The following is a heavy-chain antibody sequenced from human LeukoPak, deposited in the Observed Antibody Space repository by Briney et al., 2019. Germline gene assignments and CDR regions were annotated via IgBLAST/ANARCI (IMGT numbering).Heavy chain of an antibody. CDR3: ARGEDILVPLDF. CDR1: GYTFTDYY. V-gene: IGHV1-2*02. Sequence: ASVKVSCRTSGYTFTDYYMHWVRRAPGQGLEWLRWINPNSGDTNCAQKFQGRVTTTRATSISTAYMELSRLRSDDTAVYYCARGEDILVPLDFWGQGTLVTVSS. D-gene: IGHD3-16*01. CDR2: INPNSGDT. J-gene: IGHJ4*02.